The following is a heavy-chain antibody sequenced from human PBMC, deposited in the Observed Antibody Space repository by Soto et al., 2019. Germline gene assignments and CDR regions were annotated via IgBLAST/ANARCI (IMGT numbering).Heavy chain of an antibody. J-gene: IGHJ4*02. CDR2: MNPNSGNT. CDR1: GYTFNSHD. Sequence: QVQLVQSGAEVKKPGASVKVSCKASGYTFNSHDINWVRQATGQGLEWMGWMNPNSGNTGYAQKFQGRVTVTRNTSISTAYMELSSLRSEDTAVYYCVSGRFCSGGSCYPFDCGGQGTLVTVSS. CDR3: VSGRFCSGGSCYPFDC. D-gene: IGHD2-15*01. V-gene: IGHV1-8*01.